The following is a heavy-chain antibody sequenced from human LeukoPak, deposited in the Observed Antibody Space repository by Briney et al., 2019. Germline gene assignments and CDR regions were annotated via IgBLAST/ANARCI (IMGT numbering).Heavy chain of an antibody. CDR1: GYGFTSYW. CDR2: VYPGDSDT. V-gene: IGHV5-51*01. J-gene: IGHJ4*02. Sequence: GESLKISCKTSGYGFTSYWIGWVRQKPGKGLEWMGIVYPGDSDTRYSPSFQGQVTISADKSISTAYLQWTSLKASDTAMYYCAKGATVSTFDYWGQGTLVTVSS. D-gene: IGHD4-11*01. CDR3: AKGATVSTFDY.